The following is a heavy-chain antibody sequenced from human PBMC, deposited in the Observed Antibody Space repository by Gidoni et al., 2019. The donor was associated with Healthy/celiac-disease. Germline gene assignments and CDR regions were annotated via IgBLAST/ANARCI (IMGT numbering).Heavy chain of an antibody. CDR2: IYYSGST. CDR1: GGSISSYY. CDR3: ARHAGLRADFDY. Sequence: QVQLQESRPGLVKPSETLSLTCTVPGGSISSYYWSWIRQPPGKGLEWIGYIYYSGSTNYNPSLKSRVTISVDTSKNQFSLKLSSVTAADTAVYYCARHAGLRADFDYWGQGTLVTVSS. V-gene: IGHV4-59*08. J-gene: IGHJ4*02. D-gene: IGHD4-17*01.